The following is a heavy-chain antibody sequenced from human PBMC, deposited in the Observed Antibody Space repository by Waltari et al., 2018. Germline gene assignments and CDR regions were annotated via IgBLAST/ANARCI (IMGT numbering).Heavy chain of an antibody. CDR2: INHSGST. V-gene: IGHV4-34*01. D-gene: IGHD3-3*01. CDR3: ARDYYDFWSGYFGWFDP. CDR1: GGSFRGYY. Sequence: QVQLQQWGAGLLKPSETLSLTCAVYGGSFRGYYWCWVRPPPGKGLEWIGAINHSGSTNYNPSLKSRVTISVDTSKNQFSLKLSSVTAADTAVYYCARDYYDFWSGYFGWFDPWGQGTLVTVSS. J-gene: IGHJ5*02.